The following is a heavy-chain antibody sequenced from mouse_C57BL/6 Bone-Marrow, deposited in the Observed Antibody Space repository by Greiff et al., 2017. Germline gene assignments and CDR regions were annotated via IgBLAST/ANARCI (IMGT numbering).Heavy chain of an antibody. J-gene: IGHJ4*01. CDR1: GYTFTGYW. D-gene: IGHD2-1*01. CDR2: ILPGSGST. CDR3: AREGYYCGNVYAMDY. Sequence: VKLMESGAELMKPGASVKLSCKATGYTFTGYWIAWVQQRPGHGLEWIGEILPGSGSTNYNETFKGKATFPADTSSNTADMQLSSLTTEDSAIYDCAREGYYCGNVYAMDYWGQGTSLTVSS. V-gene: IGHV1-9*01.